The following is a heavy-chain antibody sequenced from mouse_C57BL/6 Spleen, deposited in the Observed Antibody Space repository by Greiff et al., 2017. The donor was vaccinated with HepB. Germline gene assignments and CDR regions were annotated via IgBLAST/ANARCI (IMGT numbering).Heavy chain of an antibody. CDR2: ISSGSSTI. CDR3: ARMSFYYTSFAY. Sequence: VQLKESGGGLVKPGGSLKLSCAASGFTFSDYGMHWVRQAPEKGLEWVAYISSGSSTIYYADTVKGRFTISRDNAKNTLFLQMTSLRSEDTAMYYCARMSFYYTSFAYWGQGTLVTVSA. CDR1: GFTFSDYG. J-gene: IGHJ3*01. D-gene: IGHD2-1*01. V-gene: IGHV5-17*01.